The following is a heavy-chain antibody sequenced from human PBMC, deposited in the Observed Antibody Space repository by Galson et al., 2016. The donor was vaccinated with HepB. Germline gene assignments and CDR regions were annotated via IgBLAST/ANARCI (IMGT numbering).Heavy chain of an antibody. Sequence: SVKVSCKAFGSSFSSIAFSWVRQAPGQGLEWMGGIIPIHNTAQYARKFQGRVTIIADKPTNTVYMELSSLRSEDTAVYYCARVGLTWDYWGQGTLVTVSS. CDR3: ARVGLTWDY. CDR1: GSSFSSIA. D-gene: IGHD2-21*02. V-gene: IGHV1-69*10. CDR2: IIPIHNTA. J-gene: IGHJ4*02.